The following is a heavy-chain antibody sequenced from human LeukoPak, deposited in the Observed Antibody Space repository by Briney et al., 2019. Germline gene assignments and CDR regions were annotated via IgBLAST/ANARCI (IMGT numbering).Heavy chain of an antibody. CDR2: ILPIFGTP. V-gene: IGHV1-69*05. D-gene: IGHD4-23*01. CDR3: AREDDYGGNIWFDP. J-gene: IGHJ5*02. Sequence: GASVKVSCKASGGTFSSYAISWVRQAPGQGLEWMGGILPIFGTPNYAQKFQGRVTITTDESTSTAYMELSSLRSEDTAVYYCAREDDYGGNIWFDPWGQGTLVTVSS. CDR1: GGTFSSYA.